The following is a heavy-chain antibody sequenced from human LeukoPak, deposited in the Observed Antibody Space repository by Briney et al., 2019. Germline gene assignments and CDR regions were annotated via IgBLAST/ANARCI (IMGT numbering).Heavy chain of an antibody. CDR3: ARDSSWGYSSGWFDY. J-gene: IGHJ5*01. CDR2: ISGSGGST. D-gene: IGHD6-19*01. CDR1: GFTFSSYA. Sequence: PGGSLRLSCAASGFTFSSYAMSWVRQAPGKGLEWVSAISGSGGSTYYADSVRGRFTISRNNAKNSLYLQMNSLRDEDTAVYYCARDSSWGYSSGWFDYWGQGTLVTVSS. V-gene: IGHV3-23*01.